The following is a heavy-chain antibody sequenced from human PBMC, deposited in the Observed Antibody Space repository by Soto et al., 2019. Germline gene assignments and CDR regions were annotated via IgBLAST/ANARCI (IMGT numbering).Heavy chain of an antibody. D-gene: IGHD2-2*01. CDR3: ARGGERRYCSSTSCRGGRRFDY. CDR2: INHSGST. Sequence: QVQLQQWGAGLLKPSETLSLTCAVYGGSFSGYYWSWIRQPPGKGLEWIGEINHSGSTNYNPSLKSRVTISVDTSKNQFSLKLSSVTAADTAVYYCARGGERRYCSSTSCRGGRRFDYWGQGTLVTVSS. V-gene: IGHV4-34*01. J-gene: IGHJ4*02. CDR1: GGSFSGYY.